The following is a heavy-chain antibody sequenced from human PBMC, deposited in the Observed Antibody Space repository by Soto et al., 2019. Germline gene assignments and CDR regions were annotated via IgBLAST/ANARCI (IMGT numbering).Heavy chain of an antibody. D-gene: IGHD2-15*01. CDR2: INHSGST. CDR3: ARLERVVAAKSDWFDP. Sequence: SETLSLTCAVYGGSFSGYYWSWIRQPPGKGLEWIGEINHSGSTNYNPSLKSRVTISVDTSKNQFSLKLSSVTAADTAVYYCARLERVVAAKSDWFDPWGQGTLVTVSS. CDR1: GGSFSGYY. J-gene: IGHJ5*02. V-gene: IGHV4-34*01.